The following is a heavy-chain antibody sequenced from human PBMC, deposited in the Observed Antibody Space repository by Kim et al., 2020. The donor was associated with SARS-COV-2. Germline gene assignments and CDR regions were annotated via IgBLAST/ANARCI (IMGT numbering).Heavy chain of an antibody. J-gene: IGHJ4*02. CDR3: AKDAGEYNWKFLDY. D-gene: IGHD1-1*01. CDR2: ISWDGGST. CDR1: GFTFDDYA. V-gene: IGHV3-43D*03. Sequence: GGSLRLSCAASGFTFDDYAMHWVRQAPGKGLEWVSLISWDGGSTYYADSVKGRFTISRDNSKNSLYLQMNSLRAEDTALYYCAKDAGEYNWKFLDYWGQGTLVTVSS.